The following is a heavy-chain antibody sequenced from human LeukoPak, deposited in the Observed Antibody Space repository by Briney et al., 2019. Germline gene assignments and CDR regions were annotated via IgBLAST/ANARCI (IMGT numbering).Heavy chain of an antibody. V-gene: IGHV4-59*01. CDR3: ARDGEETRGVLWNFDY. CDR1: GGSISSYY. D-gene: IGHD2-21*01. CDR2: IYYSGST. Sequence: PSETLSLTCTVSGGSISSYYWSWIRQPPGKGLEWIGYIYYSGSTNYNPSLKSRVTISVDTSKNQFSLKLSSVTAADTAVYYCARDGEETRGVLWNFDYWGQGTLVTVSS. J-gene: IGHJ4*02.